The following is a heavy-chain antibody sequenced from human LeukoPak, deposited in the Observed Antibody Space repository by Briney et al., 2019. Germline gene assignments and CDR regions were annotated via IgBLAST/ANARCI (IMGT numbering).Heavy chain of an antibody. CDR3: ARVSRGSSSSWELPQG. Sequence: PGGSLRLSCAASGFTFSSYWMSWVRQAPGKGLEWVANIKQDGSEKYYVDSVKGRFTISRDNAKNSLYLQMNSLRAEDTAVYYCARVSRGSSSSWELPQGWGQGTLVTVSS. D-gene: IGHD1-26*01. J-gene: IGHJ4*02. CDR1: GFTFSSYW. CDR2: IKQDGSEK. V-gene: IGHV3-7*01.